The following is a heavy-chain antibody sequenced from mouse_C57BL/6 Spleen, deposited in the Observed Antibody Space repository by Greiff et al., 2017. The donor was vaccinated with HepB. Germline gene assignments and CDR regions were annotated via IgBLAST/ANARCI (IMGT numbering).Heavy chain of an antibody. V-gene: IGHV14-4*01. Sequence: EVQLQQSGAELVRPGASVKLSCTASGFNIKDDYMHWVKQRPEQGLEWIGWIDPENGDTEYASKFQGKATITADTSSNTAYLQLSSLTSEDTAVYYCTRGGRVYFDYWGQGTTRTVSS. CDR3: TRGGRVYFDY. CDR1: GFNIKDDY. CDR2: IDPENGDT. J-gene: IGHJ2*01. D-gene: IGHD1-1*01.